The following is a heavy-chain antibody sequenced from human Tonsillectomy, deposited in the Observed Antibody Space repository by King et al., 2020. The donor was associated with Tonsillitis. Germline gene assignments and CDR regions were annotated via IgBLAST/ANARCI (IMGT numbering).Heavy chain of an antibody. J-gene: IGHJ4*02. D-gene: IGHD6-19*01. Sequence: VQLVESGGGLVQPGGSLRLSCAASGFKFSTFDFNWVRQAPGKGLDWVSYISTVGETVYYANSVKGRFTISRDDAKNLMYLQMTSLRAEDTALYYCAGETVAPLVAGPFDYWGQGTPVTVSS. CDR3: AGETVAPLVAGPFDY. CDR2: ISTVGETV. V-gene: IGHV3-48*03. CDR1: GFKFSTFD.